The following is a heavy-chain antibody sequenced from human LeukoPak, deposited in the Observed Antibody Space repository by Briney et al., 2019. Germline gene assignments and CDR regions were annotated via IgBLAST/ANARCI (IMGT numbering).Heavy chain of an antibody. V-gene: IGHV4-61*01. D-gene: IGHD3-3*01. Sequence: SETLSLTCSVSGGSISSSNHYWSWIRQPLGKGLEWIVYIYYSGSTNYNPSLKSRVTISVDTSKNQFSLKLSSVTAADTAVYYCARGYDFWSHSYYMDVWGKGTTVTVSS. CDR3: ARGYDFWSHSYYMDV. J-gene: IGHJ6*03. CDR1: GGSISSSNHY. CDR2: IYYSGST.